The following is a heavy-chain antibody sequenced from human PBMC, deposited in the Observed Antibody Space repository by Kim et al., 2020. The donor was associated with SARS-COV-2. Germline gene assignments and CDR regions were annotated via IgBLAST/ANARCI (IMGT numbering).Heavy chain of an antibody. CDR2: IWYDGSKK. CDR3: ANGGSSSSWAHLY. J-gene: IGHJ4*02. D-gene: IGHD2-2*01. Sequence: GGSLRLSCAASGFTFSSYGMHWVRQAPGKGLEWVAVIWYDGSKKYYVDSVKGRFTISRDNSKNTLYLQMNSLRSEDTDVYYCANGGSSSSWAHLYWGQGTLVTVSS. CDR1: GFTFSSYG. V-gene: IGHV3-33*06.